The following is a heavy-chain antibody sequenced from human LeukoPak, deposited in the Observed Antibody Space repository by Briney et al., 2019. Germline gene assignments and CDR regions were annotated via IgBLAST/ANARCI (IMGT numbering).Heavy chain of an antibody. D-gene: IGHD3-10*01. Sequence: NSSETLSLTCAVYGGSFSGYYWSWIRQPPGKGLEWIGEINHSGSTNYNPSLKSRVTISVDTSKNQFSLKLSSVTAADTAVYYCARARSSGSYYNDYWGQGTLVTVSS. CDR1: GGSFSGYY. J-gene: IGHJ4*02. V-gene: IGHV4-34*01. CDR3: ARARSSGSYYNDY. CDR2: INHSGST.